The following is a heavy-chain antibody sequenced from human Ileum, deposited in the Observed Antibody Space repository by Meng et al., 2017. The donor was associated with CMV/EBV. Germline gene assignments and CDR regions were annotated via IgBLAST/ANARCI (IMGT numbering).Heavy chain of an antibody. V-gene: IGHV4-34*01. J-gene: IGHJ4*02. D-gene: IGHD3-10*01. Sequence: CALYDESFSGYYWSWVRQSPGEGLEWIGEINHRGFINYNPSLKSRATISEDTSKNQFSLNLKSVTAADTAVYYCRSTLFRGDVYYSDSWGQGTLVTVSS. CDR3: RSTLFRGDVYYSDS. CDR2: INHRGFI. CDR1: DESFSGYY.